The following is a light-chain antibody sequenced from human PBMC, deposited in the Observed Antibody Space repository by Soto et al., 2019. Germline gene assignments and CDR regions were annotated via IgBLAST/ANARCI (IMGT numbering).Light chain of an antibody. CDR1: SSDVGGYNY. J-gene: IGLJ2*01. V-gene: IGLV2-11*01. Sequence: QSALTQPRSVSGSPGQSVTISCTGTSSDVGGYNYVSWYQQHPGKAPKLMIYDVSKRPSGVPDRFSGSKSGNTASLPISGVQSEDDDDYYCCSYEGSYTPLFGGGTKLTVL. CDR2: DVS. CDR3: CSYEGSYTPL.